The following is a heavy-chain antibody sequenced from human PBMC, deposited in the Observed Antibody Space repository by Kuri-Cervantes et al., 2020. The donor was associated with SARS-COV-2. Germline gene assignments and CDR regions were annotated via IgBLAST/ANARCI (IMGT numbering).Heavy chain of an antibody. V-gene: IGHV1-69*13. CDR2: IIPVLGTE. CDR3: ASPSGYCSSTSCLTY. D-gene: IGHD2-2*01. J-gene: IGHJ4*02. Sequence: SVKVSCKASGGTFSSYAISWLRQAPGQGLEWMGGIIPVLGTENYAPKFQGRVTITADESTSTAYMELSRLRSDDTAVYYCASPSGYCSSTSCLTYWGQGTLVTVSS. CDR1: GGTFSSYA.